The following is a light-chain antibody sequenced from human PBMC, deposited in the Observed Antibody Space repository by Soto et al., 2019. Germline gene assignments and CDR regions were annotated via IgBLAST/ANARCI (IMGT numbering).Light chain of an antibody. J-gene: IGLJ2*01. CDR2: VNTDGSH. CDR1: SGHSNFA. CDR3: QTWGTGTHVL. V-gene: IGLV4-69*01. Sequence: QPVLTQSPSASASLGASVKLTCTLSSGHSNFAIAWHQQQPDRGPRYLMNVNTDGSHDKGDGIPDRFSGSTSGAEWYLTISSLQSEDEADYYCQTWGTGTHVLFGGGTKVTVL.